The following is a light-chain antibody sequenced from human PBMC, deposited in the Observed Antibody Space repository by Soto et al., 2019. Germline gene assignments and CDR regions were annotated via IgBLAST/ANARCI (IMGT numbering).Light chain of an antibody. CDR3: QQYHAPPFT. CDR1: QAINNY. V-gene: IGKV1-33*01. CDR2: DAS. J-gene: IGKJ3*01. Sequence: DIQMTQSPSSLSASVGDRVTITCQASQAINNYLNWYQQRPGKAPELLIFDASSLKTGVPSTFSGKASGTEYTVTISNLQPKHIETDYYQQYHAPPFTYGPGTKV.